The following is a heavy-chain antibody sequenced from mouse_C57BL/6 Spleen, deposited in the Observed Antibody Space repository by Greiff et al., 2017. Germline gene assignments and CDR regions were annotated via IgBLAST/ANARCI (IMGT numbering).Heavy chain of an antibody. V-gene: IGHV1-64*01. CDR1: GYTFTSYW. CDR2: IHPNSGST. D-gene: IGHD1-1*01. Sequence: QVQLQQPGAELVKPGASVKLSCKASGYTFTSYWMHWVKQRPGQGLEWIGMIHPNSGSTNYNEKFKSKATLTVDQSSSTAYMQRSSLTSEDSAVYYGARRDYSSPYYYAMDDWGQGTSVTVSA. J-gene: IGHJ4*01. CDR3: ARRDYSSPYYYAMDD.